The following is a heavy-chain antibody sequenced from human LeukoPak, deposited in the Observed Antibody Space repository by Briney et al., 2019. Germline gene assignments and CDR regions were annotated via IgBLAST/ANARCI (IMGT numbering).Heavy chain of an antibody. CDR3: ATLPTDYYDSSGYLDY. D-gene: IGHD3-22*01. Sequence: ASVKVSCKVSGYTLTELSMHWVRRAPGKGLEWMGGFDPEDGETIYAQKSQGRVTMTEDTSTDTAYMELSSLRSEDTAVYYCATLPTDYYDSSGYLDYWGQGTLVTVSS. CDR2: FDPEDGET. J-gene: IGHJ4*02. V-gene: IGHV1-24*01. CDR1: GYTLTELS.